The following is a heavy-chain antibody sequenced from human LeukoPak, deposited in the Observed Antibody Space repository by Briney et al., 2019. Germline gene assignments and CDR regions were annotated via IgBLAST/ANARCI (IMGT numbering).Heavy chain of an antibody. CDR2: IDYSGST. J-gene: IGHJ4*02. D-gene: IGHD3-10*01. CDR3: AREGVNDASGSYYYFDY. CDR1: GGTIGRDGYY. Sequence: SQTLSLTYAVSGGTIGRDGYYWSWIRQRPGKGLEWIGYIDYSGSTNYNPSLRSRLTLSVDTSKKQFSLRLSSVTAADTAVYFCAREGVNDASGSYYYFDYWGQGTLVTVSS. V-gene: IGHV4-31*11.